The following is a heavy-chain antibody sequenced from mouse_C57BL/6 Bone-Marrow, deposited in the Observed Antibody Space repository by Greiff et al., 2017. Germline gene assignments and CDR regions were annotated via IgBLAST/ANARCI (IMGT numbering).Heavy chain of an antibody. Sequence: EVQRVESGEGLVKPGGSLTLSCAASGFTFSSSAMSLVRQTPQKRLEWVAYLSSGGDYIYYADTVKGRITISRDNARNTLYMQMSSLKSADTAMDYCTTYGSSPFAYWGQGTLVTFSA. V-gene: IGHV5-9-1*02. D-gene: IGHD1-1*01. CDR1: GFTFSSSA. CDR3: TTYGSSPFAY. CDR2: LSSGGDYI. J-gene: IGHJ3*01.